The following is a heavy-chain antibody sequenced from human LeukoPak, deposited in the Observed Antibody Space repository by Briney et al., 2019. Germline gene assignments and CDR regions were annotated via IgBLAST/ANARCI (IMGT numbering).Heavy chain of an antibody. V-gene: IGHV3-33*06. CDR2: LYDGSNK. CDR3: AKAARESGYYTYFDY. J-gene: IGHJ4*02. D-gene: IGHD3-22*01. Sequence: LYDGSNKYYAASVKGRFTISRDNSKNTLYLQMNSLRAEDTAVYYCAKAARESGYYTYFDYWGQGTLVTVFS.